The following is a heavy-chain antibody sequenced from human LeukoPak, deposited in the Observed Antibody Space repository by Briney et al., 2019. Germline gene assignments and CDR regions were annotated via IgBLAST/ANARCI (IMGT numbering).Heavy chain of an antibody. CDR1: GFTFSSYW. CDR2: INSDGSST. V-gene: IGHV3-74*01. J-gene: IGHJ3*02. D-gene: IGHD1-26*01. CDR3: ARDARGVFDI. Sequence: GGSLRLSCAASGFTFSSYWMHWVRQAPGKVLVWVSRINSDGSSTSYADSVKGRFTISRDNAKNTLYLQMNSLRAEDTAVYYCARDARGVFDIWGQGTMVTVSS.